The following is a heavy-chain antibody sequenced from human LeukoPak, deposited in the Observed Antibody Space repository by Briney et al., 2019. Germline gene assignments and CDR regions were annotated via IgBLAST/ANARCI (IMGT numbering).Heavy chain of an antibody. Sequence: PDPSAKVSCKASGYAFTSYGISRVRQSPGPGRESMGWFSTYNGKTNYAQKLQGRVTLTIDTSASTDYMELRSLRSDDTAVFYCAREGERMYYGSGSNSWFGMDVWGQGTTVTVSS. CDR2: FSTYNGKT. V-gene: IGHV1-18*01. J-gene: IGHJ6*02. D-gene: IGHD3-10*01. CDR1: GYAFTSYG. CDR3: AREGERMYYGSGSNSWFGMDV.